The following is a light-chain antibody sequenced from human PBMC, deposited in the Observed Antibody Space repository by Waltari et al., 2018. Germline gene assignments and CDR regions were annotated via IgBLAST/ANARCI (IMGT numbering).Light chain of an antibody. CDR1: TGDVTSGYY. J-gene: IGLJ3*02. V-gene: IGLV7-43*01. Sequence: QAVVTQEPSLTVSPGGTVTLTCASSTGDVTSGYYQNGIQQKVGQAPRTLIYRTDKKYSWTPARFSGSLLGGKAALTVSGVQPEDEADYYCLLMCDTAWVFGGGTSLTVL. CDR3: LLMCDTAWV. CDR2: RTD.